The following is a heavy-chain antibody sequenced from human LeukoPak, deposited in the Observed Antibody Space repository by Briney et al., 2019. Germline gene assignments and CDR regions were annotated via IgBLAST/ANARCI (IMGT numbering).Heavy chain of an antibody. J-gene: IGHJ5*02. Sequence: GGSLRLSCAASGFTVSSNYMSWVRQAPGKGLDWVSVIYSGGSTYYADSVKGRFTISRDNSKNTLYLQMNSLRAEDTAVYYCARRRRYCSSTSCYDWFDPWGQGTLVTVSS. CDR3: ARRRRYCSSTSCYDWFDP. D-gene: IGHD2-2*01. CDR2: IYSGGST. V-gene: IGHV3-53*01. CDR1: GFTVSSNY.